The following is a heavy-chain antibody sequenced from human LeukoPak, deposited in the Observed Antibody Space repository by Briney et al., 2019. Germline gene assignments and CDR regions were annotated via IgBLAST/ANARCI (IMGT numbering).Heavy chain of an antibody. D-gene: IGHD2-21*02. Sequence: GGSLRLSCVASGFTFSSHWMNWVRQAPGQGLEWVANINQDGGVKYYVDSVKGRFTISRDNAKNSLYLQMNSLRTEDTALYYCAKESGVVTAGAFDIWGQGTMVTVSS. CDR2: INQDGGVK. V-gene: IGHV3-7*05. CDR3: AKESGVVTAGAFDI. CDR1: GFTFSSHW. J-gene: IGHJ3*02.